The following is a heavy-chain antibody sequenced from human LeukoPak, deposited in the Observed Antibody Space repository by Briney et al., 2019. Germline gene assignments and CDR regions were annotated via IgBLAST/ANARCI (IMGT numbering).Heavy chain of an antibody. CDR3: AKPISGGLAVTADWFHP. CDR1: GFAFSVYA. D-gene: IGHD6-19*01. J-gene: IGHJ5*01. Sequence: GGALRLSCTASGFAFSVYAMSWLRQPPGKGLEWVSTINANSGTTSYAASVRGRFTISRDNSKNTLYLQLNTLRADDTATYYCAKPISGGLAVTADWFHPWGQGTLVVVSS. CDR2: INANSGTT. V-gene: IGHV3-23*01.